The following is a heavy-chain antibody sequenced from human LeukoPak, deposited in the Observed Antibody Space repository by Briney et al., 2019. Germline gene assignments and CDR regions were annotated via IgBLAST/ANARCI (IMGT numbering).Heavy chain of an antibody. CDR2: ISSSSSYI. CDR1: GFTFSRYS. CDR3: ARDGSSPTDY. V-gene: IGHV3-21*01. D-gene: IGHD6-6*01. Sequence: GGSLRLSCAASGFTFSRYSLNWVRQAPGKGLEWVSSISSSSSYIYYADSVKGRFTISRDNAKNSLYLQMNSLRAEDTAVYYCARDGSSPTDYWGQGTLVTVSS. J-gene: IGHJ4*02.